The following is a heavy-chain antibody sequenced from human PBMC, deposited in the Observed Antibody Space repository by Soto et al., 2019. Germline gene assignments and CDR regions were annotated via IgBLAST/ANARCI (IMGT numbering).Heavy chain of an antibody. CDR3: SRPSGYNWNLTHVFDI. D-gene: IGHD1-20*01. Sequence: VKVYCKGSGDRKSRYISRWVRKKTKKGQEWMGRIIPILGIANYAQKFQGRVTITADKSTSTAYMELSSLRSEDTAVFFFSRPSGYNWNLTHVFDILVQGTMVTVSS. J-gene: IGHJ3*02. CDR2: IIPILGIA. V-gene: IGHV1-69*02. CDR1: GDRKSRYI.